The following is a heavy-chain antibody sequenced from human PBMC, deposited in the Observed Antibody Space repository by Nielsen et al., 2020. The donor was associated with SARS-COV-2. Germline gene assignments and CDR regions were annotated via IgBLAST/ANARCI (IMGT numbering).Heavy chain of an antibody. J-gene: IGHJ4*02. V-gene: IGHV3-30*03. D-gene: IGHD2-21*02. Sequence: GESLKISCVAFGFTFSNYGTHWVRQAPGKGLEWVAAISYDGSNKFYADSVKGRFTISRDNSRNALYLQMNSLRAEDTAMYYCARDPTFCGDDCRSVWGRGILVTVSS. CDR3: ARDPTFCGDDCRSV. CDR2: ISYDGSNK. CDR1: GFTFSNYG.